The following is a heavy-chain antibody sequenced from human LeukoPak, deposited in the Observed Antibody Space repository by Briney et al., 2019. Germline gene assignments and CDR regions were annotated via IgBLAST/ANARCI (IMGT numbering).Heavy chain of an antibody. CDR3: AKDLGPYVGIDNNWFDP. Sequence: PGGSRRLSCTASGFTFKLYAMTWVRQAPGKGLEWVSGIGGSGDGTHYTHSVKGRFTISRDNSKNTLYLQMNSLRAEGTAVYYCAKDLGPYVGIDNNWFDPWGQGTLVIVSS. CDR2: IGGSGDGT. CDR1: GFTFKLYA. V-gene: IGHV3-23*01. D-gene: IGHD3-10*02. J-gene: IGHJ5*02.